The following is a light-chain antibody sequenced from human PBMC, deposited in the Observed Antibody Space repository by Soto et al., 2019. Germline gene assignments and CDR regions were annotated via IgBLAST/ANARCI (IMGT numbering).Light chain of an antibody. CDR3: QQYNILST. CDR1: QGIRND. V-gene: IGKV1-13*02. CDR2: DAS. J-gene: IGKJ1*01. Sequence: IQMTQSPSSLSASVGDRVTITCRASQGIRNDLAWFQQKPGKAPKLLIYDASTLESGVPTRFSGSGSGTEFTLTISSLHPDDFATYYCQQYNILSTFGQGTKVDIK.